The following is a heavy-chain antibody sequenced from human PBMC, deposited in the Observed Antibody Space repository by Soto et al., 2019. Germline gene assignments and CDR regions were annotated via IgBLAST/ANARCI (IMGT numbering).Heavy chain of an antibody. V-gene: IGHV4-30-2*01. J-gene: IGHJ4*02. CDR3: ARGGGYDSFDY. D-gene: IGHD5-12*01. Sequence: PSETLSLTCAVSGGSIISADSYWFWIRKHPGKGLEWIGYISHLENTYLHPSFKSRLTMSIDRTRNQFSLKLSSVTAADMAVYYCARGGGYDSFDYWGQGVLVTVSS. CDR1: GGSIISADSY. CDR2: ISHLENT.